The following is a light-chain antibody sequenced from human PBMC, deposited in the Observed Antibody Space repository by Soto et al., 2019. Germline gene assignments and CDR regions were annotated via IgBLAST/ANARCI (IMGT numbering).Light chain of an antibody. CDR2: GAS. CDR1: QSVSRNY. V-gene: IGKV3-20*01. Sequence: EIVLTQSPGTLSLSPGETATLSCRASQSVSRNYLAWYQQKPGQAPRLLIYGASSRATGIPDRFSGSGSGTDFTLTISRLEPEDFAVYYCQQYGSSPLTFGGGTKVDIK. J-gene: IGKJ4*01. CDR3: QQYGSSPLT.